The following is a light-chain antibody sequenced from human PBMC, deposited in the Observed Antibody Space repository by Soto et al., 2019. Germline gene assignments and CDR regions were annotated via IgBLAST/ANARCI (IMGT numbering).Light chain of an antibody. CDR3: QQYGSSGT. Sequence: EIVLTQSPGTLSLSPGERATLSCRASQSVSNNYLAWYQQKPGQAPRLLIYAASSRATGSPDRFSGGGSGTDFTLTISRLEPEDFAVYYCQQYGSSGTFGQGTKVDIK. V-gene: IGKV3-20*01. CDR2: AAS. J-gene: IGKJ1*01. CDR1: QSVSNNY.